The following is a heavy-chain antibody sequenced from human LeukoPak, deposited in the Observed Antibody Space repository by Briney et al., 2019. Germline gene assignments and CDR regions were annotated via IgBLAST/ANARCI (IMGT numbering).Heavy chain of an antibody. CDR2: INPSGGST. J-gene: IGHJ4*02. V-gene: IGHV1-46*01. D-gene: IGHD4-11*01. CDR3: ARDDYSNYNAY. Sequence: ASVKVSCKASGYTFTSYYMHWVRQAPGQGLEWMGVINPSGGSTSYAQKFQGRVTMTRDMSTSTVYMELSSLRSEDTAVYYCARDDYSNYNAYWGQGTLVTVSS. CDR1: GYTFTSYY.